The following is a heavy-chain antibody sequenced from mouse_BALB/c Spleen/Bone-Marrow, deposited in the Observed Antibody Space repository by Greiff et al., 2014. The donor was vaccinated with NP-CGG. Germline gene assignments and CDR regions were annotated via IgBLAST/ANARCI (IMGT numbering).Heavy chain of an antibody. CDR3: TRYFYGGRVWYFDV. CDR1: GYTFTSFW. J-gene: IGHJ1*01. Sequence: EVQLVESGTVLARPGASVKMSCKASGYTFTSFWMHWVKQRPGQGLEWIGAVYPGNNDTNYNQNFKGKAKLTAVTSTSTAYMEFSSLTNEDSAVYYCTRYFYGGRVWYFDVWGAGTTVTVSS. D-gene: IGHD1-1*01. CDR2: VYPGNNDT. V-gene: IGHV1-5*01.